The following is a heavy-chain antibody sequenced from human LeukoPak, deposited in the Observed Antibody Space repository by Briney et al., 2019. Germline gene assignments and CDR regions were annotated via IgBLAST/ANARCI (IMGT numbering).Heavy chain of an antibody. D-gene: IGHD7-27*01. CDR3: ARGTWGSTYYFDY. V-gene: IGHV6-1*01. CDR1: GDSLSANNTA. J-gene: IGHJ4*02. CDR2: TYYRSKWYS. Sequence: SQTLSLTCAISGDSLSANNTAWNWIRQSPSRAPEWLGRTYYRSKWYSNYAVSVKSRITINPDTSKNQFSLQLNSVTPEDTAVYYCARGTWGSTYYFDYWGQGTLVTVSS.